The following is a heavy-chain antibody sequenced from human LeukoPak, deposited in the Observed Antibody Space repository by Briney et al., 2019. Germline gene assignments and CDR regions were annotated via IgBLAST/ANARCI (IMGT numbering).Heavy chain of an antibody. J-gene: IGHJ4*02. CDR1: GFTFSSYS. CDR3: AKARSDRSSREGFDY. D-gene: IGHD6-13*01. V-gene: IGHV3-21*04. CDR2: ISSSSSYI. Sequence: GGSLRLSCAASGFTFSSYSMNWVRQAPGKGLEWVSSISSSSSYIYYADSVKGRFTISRDNAKNSLYLQMNSLRAEDTAVYYCAKARSDRSSREGFDYWGQGTLVTVSS.